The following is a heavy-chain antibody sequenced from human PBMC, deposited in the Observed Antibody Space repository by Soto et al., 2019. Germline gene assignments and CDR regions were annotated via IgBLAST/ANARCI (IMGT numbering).Heavy chain of an antibody. D-gene: IGHD3-22*01. CDR3: ARPMYHYDSSGYYSVPLFFDY. V-gene: IGHV4-39*01. CDR1: GGSISSSSYY. Sequence: PSETLSLTCVVSGGSISSSSYYWGWIRQPPGKGLEWIGTIFYSGSTSSNASLKSRVTISVDTSKNQFSLKLSSVTAADTAVYYCARPMYHYDSSGYYSVPLFFDYWGQGTLVTVSS. J-gene: IGHJ4*02. CDR2: IFYSGST.